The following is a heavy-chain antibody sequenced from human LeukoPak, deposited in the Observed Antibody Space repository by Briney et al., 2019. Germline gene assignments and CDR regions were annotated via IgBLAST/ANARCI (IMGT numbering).Heavy chain of an antibody. J-gene: IGHJ4*02. V-gene: IGHV3-21*01. CDR2: ASSSSSYI. D-gene: IGHD2-15*01. Sequence: GGSLRLSCAASGFTFSSYSMNWVRQAPGKGLEWVSSASSSSSYIYYANSVKGRFTISRDNAKNSLYLQMNSLRAEDTAVYYCAREGDGCSGGSCYPNFDYWGQGTLVTVSS. CDR1: GFTFSSYS. CDR3: AREGDGCSGGSCYPNFDY.